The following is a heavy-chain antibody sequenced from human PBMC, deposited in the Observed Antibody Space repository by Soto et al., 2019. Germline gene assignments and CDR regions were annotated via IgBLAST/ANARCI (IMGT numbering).Heavy chain of an antibody. Sequence: SETLSLTCTVSGGSISSGGYYWSWIRQHPGKGLEWIGYTYYSGSTYYNPSLKSRVTISVDTSKNQFSLKLSSVTAADTAVYYCARDAAVWSGYSRDAFDIWGQGTMVTVSS. D-gene: IGHD3-3*01. J-gene: IGHJ3*02. CDR2: TYYSGST. CDR3: ARDAAVWSGYSRDAFDI. V-gene: IGHV4-31*03. CDR1: GGSISSGGYY.